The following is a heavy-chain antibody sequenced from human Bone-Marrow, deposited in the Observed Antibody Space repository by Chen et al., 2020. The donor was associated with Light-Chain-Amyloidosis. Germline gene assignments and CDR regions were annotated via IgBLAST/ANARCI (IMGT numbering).Heavy chain of an antibody. D-gene: IGHD5-12*01. CDR2: IYPDDSDA. J-gene: IGHJ4*02. CDR1: GYTFPNYW. Sequence: EVQLEQSGPAVKKPGESLKISRKGPGYTFPNYWIGWVRQMPGKGLEWMGVIYPDDSDARYSPSFEGQVTISADKSITTAYLQWRSLKASDTAMYYCARRRDGYNFDYWGQGTLVTVSS. CDR3: ARRRDGYNFDY. V-gene: IGHV5-51*01.